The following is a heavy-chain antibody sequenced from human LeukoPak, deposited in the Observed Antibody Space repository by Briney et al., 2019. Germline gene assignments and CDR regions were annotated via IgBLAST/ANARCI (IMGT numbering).Heavy chain of an antibody. J-gene: IGHJ5*02. CDR3: AKDILPGGSGIEFDP. CDR2: IRWNSGSI. Sequence: GRSLRLSCAASGFTFYEYAMHWVRQAPGEGLEWVSGIRWNSGSIGYADSVKGRFTISRDNAKNSLYLKMNSLRAEDTALYYCAKDILPGGSGIEFDPWGQGTLVTVSS. CDR1: GFTFYEYA. V-gene: IGHV3-9*01. D-gene: IGHD3-10*01.